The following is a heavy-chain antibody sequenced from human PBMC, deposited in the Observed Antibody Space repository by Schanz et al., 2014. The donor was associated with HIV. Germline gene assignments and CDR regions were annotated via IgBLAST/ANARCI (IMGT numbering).Heavy chain of an antibody. J-gene: IGHJ5*02. D-gene: IGHD6-13*01. CDR3: AREYYSRNWNWFDP. CDR1: GFTFNTFA. Sequence: VHLLESGGGLVEPGGSLRLSCAASGFTFNTFAMSWVRQAPGKGLEWVAVIWYDGTNIDYADSVKGRFTVSRDNSKNMLYLQMNSLRAEDTAVYYCAREYYSRNWNWFDPWGQGTLVTVSS. CDR2: IWYDGTNI. V-gene: IGHV3-33*08.